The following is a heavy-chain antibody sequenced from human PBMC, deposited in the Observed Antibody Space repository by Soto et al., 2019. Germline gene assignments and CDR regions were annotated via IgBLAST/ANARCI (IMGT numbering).Heavy chain of an antibody. J-gene: IGHJ4*02. D-gene: IGHD2-21*01. Sequence: QVQLVQSGAEVKKPGASVKISCKASGYTFIHYYIHWVRQVPGQGLEWMAIINPNGGSTNYAQKFQGRVTVTSDTSTTTVSMELNSLESDDTAVYFCARSLPQGDFWGQGTLVTVS. CDR2: INPNGGST. CDR1: GYTFIHYY. CDR3: ARSLPQGDF. V-gene: IGHV1-46*01.